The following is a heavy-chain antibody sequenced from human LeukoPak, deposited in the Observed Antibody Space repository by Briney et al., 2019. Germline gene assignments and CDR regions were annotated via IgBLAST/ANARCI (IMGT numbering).Heavy chain of an antibody. Sequence: SETLSLTCTVSGGSISSYYWSWIRKPPGKGLEWIGYIYYSGSTNYNPSLKSRVTMSVDTSKNQFSLKLSSVTAADTAVYYCARAAYCSGGSCYAFDYWGQGTLVTVSS. CDR1: GGSISSYY. CDR3: ARAAYCSGGSCYAFDY. D-gene: IGHD2-15*01. CDR2: IYYSGST. V-gene: IGHV4-59*01. J-gene: IGHJ4*02.